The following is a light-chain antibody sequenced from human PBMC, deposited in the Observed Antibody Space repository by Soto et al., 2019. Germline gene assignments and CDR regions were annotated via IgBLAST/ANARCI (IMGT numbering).Light chain of an antibody. V-gene: IGKV1D-12*01. J-gene: IGKJ4*01. Sequence: DIQMTQSPSSVPASVGDRVTITCRASQGIRTWLAWYQQKPGEAPKLLIFAASSLRSGVPSRFSGSGSGTDFTLTISNLQPEDFATYYCQQTDSFPLSFGGGTKVESK. CDR1: QGIRTW. CDR2: AAS. CDR3: QQTDSFPLS.